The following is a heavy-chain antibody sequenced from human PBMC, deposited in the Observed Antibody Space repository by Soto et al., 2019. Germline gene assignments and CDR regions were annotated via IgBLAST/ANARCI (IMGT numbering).Heavy chain of an antibody. V-gene: IGHV1-69*02. CDR1: GGTFSSYT. CDR3: ARLYGSGSTRRVRIDY. D-gene: IGHD3-10*01. CDR2: IIPILGIA. Sequence: SVKVSCKASGGTFSSYTISWVRQAPGQGLEWMGRIIPILGIANYAQKFQGRVTITADKSTSTAYMELSSLRAEDTALYYCARLYGSGSTRRVRIDYWGQGTLVTVSS. J-gene: IGHJ4*02.